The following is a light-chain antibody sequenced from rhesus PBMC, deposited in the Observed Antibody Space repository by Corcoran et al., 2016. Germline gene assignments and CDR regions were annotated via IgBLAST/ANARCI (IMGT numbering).Light chain of an antibody. CDR2: YAS. CDR3: QHGYDTPYS. V-gene: IGKV1S15*01. Sequence: DIHMTQSPSSLSASVGDTVTITCRASQGIRNNLAWYQQKPGKVPNLLIYYASTLQSGVPSRFRGSGSGTDFTLPISSLQPEDFATYYCQHGYDTPYSFGRRTKVEIK. CDR1: QGIRNN. J-gene: IGKJ2*01.